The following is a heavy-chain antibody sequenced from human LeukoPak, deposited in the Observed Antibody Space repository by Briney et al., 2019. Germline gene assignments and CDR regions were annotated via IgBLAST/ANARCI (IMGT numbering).Heavy chain of an antibody. V-gene: IGHV3-64*01. CDR2: ISINGGST. J-gene: IGHJ4*02. D-gene: IGHD1-14*01. CDR3: ARGSLNPYYDY. Sequence: GGSLRLSCAASGFTFSSYAMHWVRQAPGKGLEYVSAISINGGSTYYANSVKGRFTISRDNSKNTLYLQMGSLRAEDMAVYYCARGSLNPYYDYWGQGTLVTVSS. CDR1: GFTFSSYA.